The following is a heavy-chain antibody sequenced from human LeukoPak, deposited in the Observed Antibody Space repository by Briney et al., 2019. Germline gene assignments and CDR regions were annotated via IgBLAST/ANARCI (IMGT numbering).Heavy chain of an antibody. D-gene: IGHD3-10*01. J-gene: IGHJ6*03. CDR2: ISGSGGST. V-gene: IGHV3-23*01. CDR1: GFTFSNYA. CDR3: AKAQRGYFYYMDV. Sequence: GGSLRLSCAASGFTFSNYAMSWVRQAPGKGLEWVSTISGSGGSTYYADSLKGRITISRDNSKNPLYLQMNSLSAEDTAVYYCAKAQRGYFYYMDVWRKGTTVTVSS.